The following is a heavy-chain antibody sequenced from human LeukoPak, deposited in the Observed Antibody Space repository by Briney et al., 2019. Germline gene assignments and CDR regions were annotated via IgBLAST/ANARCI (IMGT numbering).Heavy chain of an antibody. CDR2: IHYTGTI. Sequence: SETLSLTCTVSGVSITTSYWSWIRQPPGKGLEWIGYIHYTGTIHYSPFLRSRVTMSVDTSKNQFSLMLSSVTAADTAVYYCAKHDTKNSGGYHTDYWSQGTLVPVSS. J-gene: IGHJ4*02. V-gene: IGHV4-59*08. CDR3: AKHDTKNSGGYHTDY. CDR1: GVSITTSY. D-gene: IGHD3-3*01.